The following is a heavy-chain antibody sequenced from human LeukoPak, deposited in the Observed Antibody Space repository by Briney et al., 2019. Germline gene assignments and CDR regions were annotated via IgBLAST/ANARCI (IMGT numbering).Heavy chain of an antibody. CDR3: IRLWFGEFI. Sequence: GGSLKLSCAASGFTFSGSAMHWVRQASGKGLEWVGRIRSKSDGGTTDYAAPVKGRFTISRDDSKNTLYLQMNSLKTEDTAVYYCIRLWFGEFIWGQGTMVSVSS. J-gene: IGHJ3*02. CDR1: GFTFSGSA. CDR2: IRSKSDGGTT. V-gene: IGHV3-15*01. D-gene: IGHD3-10*01.